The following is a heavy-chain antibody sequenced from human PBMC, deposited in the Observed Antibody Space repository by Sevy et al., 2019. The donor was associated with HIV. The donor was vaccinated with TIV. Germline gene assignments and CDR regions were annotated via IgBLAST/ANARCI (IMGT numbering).Heavy chain of an antibody. CDR2: INPNSGGT. CDR1: GYTFTGYY. J-gene: IGHJ3*02. V-gene: IGHV1-2*02. Sequence: ASVKVSCKAFGYTFTGYYMHWVRQAPGQGLEWMGWINPNSGGTKNAQKFQGRVTMTRDTSISTACMERSRLRSDDTALYYCAKESLYPLTQWLVPGDGFDIWGQGTMVTVSS. CDR3: AKESLYPLTQWLVPGDGFDI. D-gene: IGHD6-19*01.